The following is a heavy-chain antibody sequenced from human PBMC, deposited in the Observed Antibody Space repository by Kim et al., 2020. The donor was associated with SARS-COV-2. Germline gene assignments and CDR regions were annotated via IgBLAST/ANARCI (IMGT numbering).Heavy chain of an antibody. Sequence: GGSLRLSCAASGFTFSSYSMNWVRQAPGKGPEWVSSISSSSSYIYYADSVKGRFTISRDNAKNSLYLQMNSLRAEDTAVYYCARDRYYGSGSYPYYYYYYGMGVWGQGATGTVSS. CDR3: ARDRYYGSGSYPYYYYYYGMGV. D-gene: IGHD3-10*01. J-gene: IGHJ6*02. CDR1: GFTFSSYS. V-gene: IGHV3-21*01. CDR2: ISSSSSYI.